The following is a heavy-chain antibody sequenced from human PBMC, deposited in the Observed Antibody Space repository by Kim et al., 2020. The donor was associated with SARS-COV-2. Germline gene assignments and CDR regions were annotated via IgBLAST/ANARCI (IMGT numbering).Heavy chain of an antibody. CDR2: IDGSDGTT. V-gene: IGHV3-23*01. J-gene: IGHJ4*02. CDR3: MKGGWGWVWDH. D-gene: IGHD2-21*01. Sequence: GGSLRLSCTTSGFTFNGYAMSWVRQAPGKGLEWVSSIDGSDGTTYFVDSVKGRFTISRDNSKNTLYLQMSTLRADDTAVYYCMKGGWGWVWDHWGQGTLV. CDR1: GFTFNGYA.